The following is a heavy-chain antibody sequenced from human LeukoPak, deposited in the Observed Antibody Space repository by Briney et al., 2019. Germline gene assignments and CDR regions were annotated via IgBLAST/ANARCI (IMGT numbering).Heavy chain of an antibody. V-gene: IGHV3-9*01. J-gene: IGHJ4*02. CDR1: GFTFDDYA. CDR3: AKDTAGIAAAGMAY. D-gene: IGHD6-13*01. Sequence: GGSLRLSCAASGFTFDDYAMHWVRQAPGKGLEWVSGISWNSGSIGYADSVKGRFTISRDNAKNSLYLQMNSLRAEDTALYYCAKDTAGIAAAGMAYWGQGTLVTVSS. CDR2: ISWNSGSI.